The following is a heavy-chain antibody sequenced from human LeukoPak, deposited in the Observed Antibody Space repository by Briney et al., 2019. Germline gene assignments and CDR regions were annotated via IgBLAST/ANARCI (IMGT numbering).Heavy chain of an antibody. CDR1: GYTFTVYY. J-gene: IGHJ5*02. CDR3: ARVTVKPNWFDP. V-gene: IGHV1-2*02. CDR2: INPNSGGT. D-gene: IGHD4-17*01. Sequence: DSVKVSCKASGYTFTVYYIHWVRQAPGQGLEWMGWINPNSGGTNYAQKFQGRVTMTRDTSISTAYMELSRLRSDDTAVYYCARVTVKPNWFDPWGQGTLVTVSS.